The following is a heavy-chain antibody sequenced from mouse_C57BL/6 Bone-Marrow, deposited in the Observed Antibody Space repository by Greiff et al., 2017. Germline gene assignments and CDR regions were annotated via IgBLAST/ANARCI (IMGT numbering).Heavy chain of an antibody. CDR3: ARLASYYFDY. V-gene: IGHV5-17*01. CDR1: GFTFSDYG. J-gene: IGHJ2*01. Sequence: EVKVEESGGGLVKPGGSLKLSCAASGFTFSDYGMHWVRQAPEKGLEWVAYISSGSSTIYYADTVKGRFTIPRDNAKNTLFLQMTSLRSEDTAMYYCARLASYYFDYWGQGTTLTVSS. CDR2: ISSGSSTI.